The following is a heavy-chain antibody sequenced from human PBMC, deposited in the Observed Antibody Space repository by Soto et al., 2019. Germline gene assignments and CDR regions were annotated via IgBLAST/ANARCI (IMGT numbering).Heavy chain of an antibody. V-gene: IGHV3-21*01. CDR3: ASNYDFSPEEVKYYFDY. J-gene: IGHJ4*02. Sequence: PGGSLRLSCAASGFTFSSYSMNWVRQAPGKGLEWVSSISSSSSYIYYADSVKGRFTISRDNAKNSLYLQMNSLRAEDTAVYYCASNYDFSPEEVKYYFDYWGQGTLVTVSS. CDR2: ISSSSSYI. D-gene: IGHD3-3*01. CDR1: GFTFSSYS.